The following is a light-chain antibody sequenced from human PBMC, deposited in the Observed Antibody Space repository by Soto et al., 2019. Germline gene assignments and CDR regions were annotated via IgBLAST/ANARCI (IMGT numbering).Light chain of an antibody. J-gene: IGLJ2*01. V-gene: IGLV1-40*01. CDR2: GNI. Sequence: QSVLTQPPSVSGAPGQRVTISCTGSGSNIGAGYDVHWYQHLPGTAPKLLIYGNINRPSGVPDRFSGSKSGTSASLAITGLQAEDEADYYCQSYDSSLSVVVFGGGTKLTVL. CDR3: QSYDSSLSVVV. CDR1: GSNIGAGYD.